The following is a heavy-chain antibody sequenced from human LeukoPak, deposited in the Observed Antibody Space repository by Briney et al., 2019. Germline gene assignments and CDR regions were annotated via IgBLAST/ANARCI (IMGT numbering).Heavy chain of an antibody. D-gene: IGHD4-17*01. J-gene: IGHJ4*02. V-gene: IGHV3-30*02. CDR1: GFTFSSNG. CDR2: IRDDGTNK. CDR3: AKEYGDLDY. Sequence: GGSLRLSCAASGFTFSSNGMHWVRQTPGKGLEWVAFIRDDGTNKYYADSVKGRFTISRDNSKKTLYLQMNSLRPEDTAVYYCAKEYGDLDYWGQGTLVTVSS.